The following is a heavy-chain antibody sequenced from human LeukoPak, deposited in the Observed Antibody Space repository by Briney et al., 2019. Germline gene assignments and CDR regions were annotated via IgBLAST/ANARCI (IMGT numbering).Heavy chain of an antibody. CDR1: GYTFTGYY. Sequence: ASVKVSCKACGYTFTGYYMHWVRQAPGQGPEWMGWINPNSGGTNYAQKFQGRVTMTRDTSISTAYMELSRLRSDDTAVYYCARAHASGSRDYWGQGTLVTVSS. J-gene: IGHJ4*02. CDR2: INPNSGGT. V-gene: IGHV1-2*02. D-gene: IGHD3-10*01. CDR3: ARAHASGSRDY.